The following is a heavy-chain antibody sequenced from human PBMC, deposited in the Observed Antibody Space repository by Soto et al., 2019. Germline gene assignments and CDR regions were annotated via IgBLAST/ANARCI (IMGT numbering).Heavy chain of an antibody. CDR1: GGSFSGYY. Sequence: QVQLQQWGAGLLKPSETLSRTCAVYGGSFSGYYWSWIRQPPGKGLEWIGEINHSGSTNYNPSLKSRVTISVDTSKNQFSLKLSSVTAADTAVYYCASQQWLADYWGQGTLVTVSP. CDR3: ASQQWLADY. CDR2: INHSGST. D-gene: IGHD6-19*01. J-gene: IGHJ4*02. V-gene: IGHV4-34*01.